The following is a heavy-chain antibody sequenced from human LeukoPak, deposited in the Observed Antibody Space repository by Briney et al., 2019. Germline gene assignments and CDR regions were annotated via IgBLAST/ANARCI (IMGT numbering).Heavy chain of an antibody. V-gene: IGHV3-30*18. D-gene: IGHD3-10*01. CDR1: GFTFSSYG. J-gene: IGHJ4*02. CDR3: AKELYFGSGSYPDY. Sequence: GGSLRLSCAASGFTFSSYGMHWVRQAPGKGLEWVAVISHDGSDSHYADSVKGRFTISRDNSKNTVYLQMSSLRPEDTAVYFCAKELYFGSGSYPDYWGQRTLVRVSS. CDR2: ISHDGSDS.